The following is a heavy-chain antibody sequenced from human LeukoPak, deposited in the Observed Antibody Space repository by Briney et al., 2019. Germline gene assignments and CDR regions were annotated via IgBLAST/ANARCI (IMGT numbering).Heavy chain of an antibody. CDR2: ISSSSSYI. Sequence: GGSLRLSCAASGFTFSSYSMNWVRQAPGKGLEWVSSISSSSSYIYYADSVKGRFTISRDNAKNSLYLQMNSLRAEDTAVYYCARSPHYDFWSGSYYFDYWGQGTLVTVSS. J-gene: IGHJ4*02. CDR1: GFTFSSYS. V-gene: IGHV3-21*01. D-gene: IGHD3-3*01. CDR3: ARSPHYDFWSGSYYFDY.